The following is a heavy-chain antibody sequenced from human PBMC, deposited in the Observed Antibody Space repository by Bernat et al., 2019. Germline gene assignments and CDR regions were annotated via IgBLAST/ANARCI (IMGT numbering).Heavy chain of an antibody. D-gene: IGHD6-19*01. Sequence: EVQLVESGGGLVQPGGSLRLSCAASGFTFSSYWMSWVRQAPGKGLEWVANIKKDGSEKYYVDSVKGRFTISRDNAKNSLYLQMNSLRAEDTAVYYCARAFEEWLVKRYWYFDLWGRGTLVTVSS. CDR2: IKKDGSEK. CDR1: GFTFSSYW. J-gene: IGHJ2*01. V-gene: IGHV3-7*01. CDR3: ARAFEEWLVKRYWYFDL.